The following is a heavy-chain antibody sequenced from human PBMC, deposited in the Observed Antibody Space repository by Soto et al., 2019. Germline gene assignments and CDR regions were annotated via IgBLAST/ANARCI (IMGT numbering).Heavy chain of an antibody. CDR3: ARSSIAAAQDYYYGMDV. Sequence: QMQLVQSRAEVKKPGSSVKVSCKASGGTFSSYAISWVRQAPGQGLEWMGGIIPIFGTANYAQKFQGRVTITADESTSTAYMELSSLRSEDTAVYYCARSSIAAAQDYYYGMDVWGQGTTVTVSS. J-gene: IGHJ6*02. CDR2: IIPIFGTA. CDR1: GGTFSSYA. D-gene: IGHD6-13*01. V-gene: IGHV1-69*01.